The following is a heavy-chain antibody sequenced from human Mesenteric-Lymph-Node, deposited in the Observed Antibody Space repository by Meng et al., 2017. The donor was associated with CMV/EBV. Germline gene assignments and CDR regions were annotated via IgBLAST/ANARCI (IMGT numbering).Heavy chain of an antibody. Sequence: GESLKISWAASGFTFDTYWMHWVRQIPGKGLVWVARINADGSRPAYADSVKGRFTISRDNPKNNLYLQMNSLRAEDTGVYYCARVPSLWDYGESDPFDFWGQGTQVTVSS. CDR1: GFTFDTYW. D-gene: IGHD4/OR15-4a*01. CDR2: INADGSRP. CDR3: ARVPSLWDYGESDPFDF. J-gene: IGHJ4*02. V-gene: IGHV3-74*01.